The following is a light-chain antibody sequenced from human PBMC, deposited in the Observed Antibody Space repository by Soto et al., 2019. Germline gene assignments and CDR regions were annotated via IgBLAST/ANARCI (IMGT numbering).Light chain of an antibody. J-gene: IGKJ4*01. V-gene: IGKV4-1*01. CDR3: QQYYATPLT. CDR1: QSVLYDSNKKNY. CDR2: WAS. Sequence: DIAMTQSPDSLAVPLGETATINCKSSQSVLYDSNKKNYIAWYQQRPGQPPKLLIHWASTRDSGVPDRFSGSGSGTDVTLTISSLQAEDVAVYYCQQYYATPLTFGGGTNVEIK.